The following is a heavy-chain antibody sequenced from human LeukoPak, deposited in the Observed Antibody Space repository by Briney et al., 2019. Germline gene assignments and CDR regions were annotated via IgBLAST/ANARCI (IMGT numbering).Heavy chain of an antibody. CDR2: ISGSGGST. Sequence: PGASLRLSCAASGFTFSSYAMSWVRQAPGKGLEWVSAISGSGGSTCYADSVKGRFTISRDNSKNTLYLQMNSLRAEDTAVYYCAKDRSGYGDYEFGYWGQGTLVTVSS. CDR1: GFTFSSYA. CDR3: AKDRSGYGDYEFGY. D-gene: IGHD4-17*01. V-gene: IGHV3-23*01. J-gene: IGHJ4*02.